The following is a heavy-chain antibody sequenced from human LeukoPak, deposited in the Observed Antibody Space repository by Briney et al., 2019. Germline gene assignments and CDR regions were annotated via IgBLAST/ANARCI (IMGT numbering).Heavy chain of an antibody. CDR1: GGTFSSYA. Sequence: ASVKVSCKASGGTFSSYAISWVRQAPGQGLEWMGGIIPIFGTANYAQKFQGRVTITADESTSTAYMELSSLRLEDTAVYYCARVSSGGTGGSCYKPYDNWGQGTLVTVSS. D-gene: IGHD2-15*01. J-gene: IGHJ4*02. CDR2: IIPIFGTA. V-gene: IGHV1-69*01. CDR3: ARVSSGGTGGSCYKPYDN.